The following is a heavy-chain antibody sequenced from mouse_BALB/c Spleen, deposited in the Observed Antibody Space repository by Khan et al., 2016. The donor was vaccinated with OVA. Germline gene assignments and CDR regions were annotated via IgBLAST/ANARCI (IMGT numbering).Heavy chain of an antibody. J-gene: IGHJ3*01. Sequence: EVQLQESGPGLVKPSQSLSLTCTVTGYSITSDYVWNWIRQFPGNKLEWMGYISSSGSTSYTPSLKIRFSITRDTSKNQFLLQLNSMTTEDTATYYCTRGRANWGQGTLVTVSA. CDR2: ISSSGST. CDR1: GYSITSDYV. D-gene: IGHD3-3*01. V-gene: IGHV3-2*02. CDR3: TRGRAN.